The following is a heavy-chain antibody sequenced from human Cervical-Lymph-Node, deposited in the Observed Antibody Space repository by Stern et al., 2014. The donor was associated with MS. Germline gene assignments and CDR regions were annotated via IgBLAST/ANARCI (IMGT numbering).Heavy chain of an antibody. V-gene: IGHV1-69*01. J-gene: IGHJ6*02. CDR2: IIPVFGTA. D-gene: IGHD5-12*01. CDR1: GGTFIDYG. CDR3: ARDSDLGNGGYGMDV. Sequence: VQLVQSGAEVKKPGSSVKVSCKASGGTFIDYGISWVRQAPRQGLEWMGGIIPVFGTATYAQKFQGRVTLIADESTSTAYMELSSLRSEDTAVYYCARDSDLGNGGYGMDVWGQGTTITVSS.